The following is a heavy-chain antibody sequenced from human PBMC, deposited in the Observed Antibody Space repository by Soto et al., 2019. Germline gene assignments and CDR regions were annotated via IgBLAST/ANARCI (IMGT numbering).Heavy chain of an antibody. J-gene: IGHJ5*02. CDR1: GFTFSSYG. V-gene: IGHV3-30*18. CDR2: ISYDGSNK. CDR3: AKDGYYYDSSGYHNCFDP. Sequence: GGSLRLSCAASGFTFSSYGMHWVRQAPGKGLEWVAVISYDGSNKYYADSVKGRFTISRDNSKNTLYLQMNSLRAEDTAVYYCAKDGYYYDSSGYHNCFDPWGQGTLVTVSS. D-gene: IGHD3-22*01.